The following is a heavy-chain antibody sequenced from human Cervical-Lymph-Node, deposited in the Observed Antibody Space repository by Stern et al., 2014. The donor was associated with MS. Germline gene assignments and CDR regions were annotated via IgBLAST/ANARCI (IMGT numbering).Heavy chain of an antibody. CDR1: GFNFRSYA. J-gene: IGHJ6*02. Sequence: VQLVESGGGVVQPGRSLRLSCAASGFNFRSYAMNWVRPAPGTALEWVAVITYDGKNEYYVDSVKGRFTISRNNSKNTLFLQMNSLRTEDTAVYYCARERFRGMDVWGRGTTVIVS. V-gene: IGHV3-30*04. CDR3: ARERFRGMDV. CDR2: ITYDGKNE. D-gene: IGHD3-16*01.